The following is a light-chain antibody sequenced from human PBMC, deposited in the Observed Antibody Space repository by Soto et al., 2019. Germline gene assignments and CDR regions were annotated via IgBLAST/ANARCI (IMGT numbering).Light chain of an antibody. CDR3: AAWDDSLGGV. J-gene: IGLJ1*01. Sequence: QSVLTQPPSASGTPGQRFTISCSGSSSNIGSNYVYWYQQLPGTAPKLLIYRNNQRPSGVPDRFSGSKSGTSASLAISGLRSEDEADYYCAAWDDSLGGVFGTGTKVTVL. CDR1: SSNIGSNY. CDR2: RNN. V-gene: IGLV1-47*01.